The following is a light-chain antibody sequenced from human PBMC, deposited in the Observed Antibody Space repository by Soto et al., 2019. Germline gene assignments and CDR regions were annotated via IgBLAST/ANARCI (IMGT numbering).Light chain of an antibody. J-gene: IGKJ1*01. Sequence: DIQMTQSPSSLSASVGDRVTITCRAGQTIANYLNWYQQKPGRAPKLLIYGASSLQGGVPSRFSGSGSGTDFTLTISSLQPEDVATYYCQQTHSVPRTFGQGTKVEIK. CDR2: GAS. CDR3: QQTHSVPRT. CDR1: QTIANY. V-gene: IGKV1-39*01.